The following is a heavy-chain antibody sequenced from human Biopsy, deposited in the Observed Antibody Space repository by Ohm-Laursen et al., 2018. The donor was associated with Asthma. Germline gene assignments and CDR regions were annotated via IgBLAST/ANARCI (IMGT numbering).Heavy chain of an antibody. D-gene: IGHD3-3*02. CDR3: ARTFHFWSPYHAEHYQL. CDR2: IKHGGSEK. Sequence: SLRLSCAASGFTFGDYWMSWVRQVPGKGLEWVANIKHGGSEKNHVDSLKGRFTISRDNAKNSLYLQMKSLRAEDTAVYYCARTFHFWSPYHAEHYQLWGQGTLVTVSS. CDR1: GFTFGDYW. V-gene: IGHV3-7*01. J-gene: IGHJ1*01.